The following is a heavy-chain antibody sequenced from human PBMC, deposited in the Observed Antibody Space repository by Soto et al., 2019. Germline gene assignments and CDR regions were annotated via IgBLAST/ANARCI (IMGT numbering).Heavy chain of an antibody. CDR3: ARTYSSSWSPFEY. V-gene: IGHV4-34*01. J-gene: IGHJ4*02. D-gene: IGHD6-13*01. CDR2: INHSGST. Sequence: QVQLQQWGAGLLKPSETLSLTCAVYGGSFSGYYWSWIRQPPGKGLEWIGEINHSGSTNYNPSLTSRVTISVDTSKNQFSLKLSSVTAADTAVYYCARTYSSSWSPFEYWGQGTLVTVSS. CDR1: GGSFSGYY.